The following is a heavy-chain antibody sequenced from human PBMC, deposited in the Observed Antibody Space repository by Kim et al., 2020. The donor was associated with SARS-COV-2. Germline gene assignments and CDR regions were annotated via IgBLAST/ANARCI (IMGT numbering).Heavy chain of an antibody. CDR3: ARGRSGTGGMDV. D-gene: IGHD1-7*01. V-gene: IGHV4-59*09. Sequence: YNPSLRSRVTISVDTSKNQFSLKLSSVTAADTAVYYCARGRSGTGGMDVWGQGTTVTVSS. J-gene: IGHJ6*02.